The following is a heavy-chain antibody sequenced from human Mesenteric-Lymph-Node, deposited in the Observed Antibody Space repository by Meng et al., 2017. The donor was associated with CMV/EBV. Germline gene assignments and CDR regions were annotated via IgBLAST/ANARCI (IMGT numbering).Heavy chain of an antibody. CDR2: ISSSGSTI. J-gene: IGHJ6*02. CDR1: GFTFSDYY. D-gene: IGHD2-2*02. V-gene: IGHV3-11*04. CDR3: ARDSDDLNCSSTSCSTYYYYGMDV. Sequence: GESLKISCAASGFTFSDYYMSWIRQAPGKGLEWVSYISSSGSTIYYADSVKGRFTISRDNAKNSLYLQMNSLRAEDTAVYYCARDSDDLNCSSTSCSTYYYYGMDVWGQGTTVTVS.